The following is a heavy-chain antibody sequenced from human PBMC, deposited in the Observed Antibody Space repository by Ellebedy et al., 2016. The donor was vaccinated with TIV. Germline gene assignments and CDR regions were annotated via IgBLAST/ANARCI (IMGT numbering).Heavy chain of an antibody. CDR3: AAKKVVVAARDNSIYYYYGMDV. CDR1: GGTFSSYA. CDR2: IIPIFGTA. V-gene: IGHV1-69*13. Sequence: SVKVSXXASGGTFSSYAIRWVRQAPGQGLEWMGGIIPIFGTANYAQKFQGRVTITADESTSTAYMELSSLRSEDTAVYYCAAKKVVVAARDNSIYYYYGMDVWGQGTTVTVSS. D-gene: IGHD2-15*01. J-gene: IGHJ6*02.